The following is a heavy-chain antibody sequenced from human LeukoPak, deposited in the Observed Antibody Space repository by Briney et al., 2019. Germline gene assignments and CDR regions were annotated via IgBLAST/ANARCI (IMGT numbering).Heavy chain of an antibody. CDR2: ISSSSSYI. Sequence: GGSLRLSCAASGFTFSSYSMNWVRQAPGKGLEWVSSISSSSSYIYYADSVQGRFTISRDDAKNSLYLQMNSLRAEDTAVYYCARDRGYDRGDWFDPWGQGTLVTVSS. CDR1: GFTFSSYS. CDR3: ARDRGYDRGDWFDP. D-gene: IGHD5-12*01. J-gene: IGHJ5*02. V-gene: IGHV3-21*01.